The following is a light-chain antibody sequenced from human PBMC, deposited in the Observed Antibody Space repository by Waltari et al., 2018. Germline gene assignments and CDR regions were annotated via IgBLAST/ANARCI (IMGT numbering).Light chain of an antibody. Sequence: QSALTQPASVSGSPGQSVTISCTGTSSDVGSYNLVSWYQHHPGKAPNLMIYEANKRPSGVSNRFSGSKSGITASLTISGLQAEDEADYYCCSYAGTITPYVFGSGTKVTVL. V-gene: IGLV2-23*01. CDR3: CSYAGTITPYV. CDR2: EAN. J-gene: IGLJ1*01. CDR1: SSDVGSYNL.